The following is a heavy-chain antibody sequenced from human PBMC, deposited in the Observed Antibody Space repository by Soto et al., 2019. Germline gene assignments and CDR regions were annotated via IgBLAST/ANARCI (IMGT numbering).Heavy chain of an antibody. J-gene: IGHJ4*02. CDR3: ASGIRLWLRRINNGYSG. V-gene: IGHV1-69*12. D-gene: IGHD5-12*01. CDR1: GGTFSTYA. CDR2: IIPMFGTA. Sequence: QVQLVQSGAEVKKPESSVKVSCKAPGGTFSTYAISWGRQAPGQGLEWMGGIIPMFGTANYAQRFQDRVTITADESTNTVYMELSSLRSEDTAVYFCASGIRLWLRRINNGYSGWGQGTLVTVSS.